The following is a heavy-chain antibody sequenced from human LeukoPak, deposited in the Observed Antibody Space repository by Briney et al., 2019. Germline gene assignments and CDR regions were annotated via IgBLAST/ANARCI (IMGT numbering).Heavy chain of an antibody. V-gene: IGHV1-3*01. D-gene: IGHD3-10*01. CDR2: INAGNGNT. CDR3: ARDHYPWYYYYGMDV. CDR1: GYTFTSYA. Sequence: ASVKVSCKASGYTFTSYAMHWVRQAPGQRLEWMGWINAGNGNTKYSQKFQGRVTITRDTSASTAYMELSSLRSGDTAVYYCARDHYPWYYYYGMDVWGQGTTVTVSS. J-gene: IGHJ6*02.